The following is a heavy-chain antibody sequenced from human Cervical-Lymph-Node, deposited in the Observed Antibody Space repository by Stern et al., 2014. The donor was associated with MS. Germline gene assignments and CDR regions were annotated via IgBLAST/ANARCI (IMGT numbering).Heavy chain of an antibody. J-gene: IGHJ6*02. CDR2: VIPIFGTA. CDR1: GGTFSSYA. Sequence: QVQLVQSGAEVKKPGSSVKVSCKASGGTFSSYAISWVRQAPGQGLEWMGGVIPIFGTANSAQKFQGRGTITADESTSTAYMELSSLRSEDTAVYYCASCYGSGSYYKPGHYYYYGMDVWGQGTTVTVSS. CDR3: ASCYGSGSYYKPGHYYYYGMDV. V-gene: IGHV1-69*01. D-gene: IGHD3-10*01.